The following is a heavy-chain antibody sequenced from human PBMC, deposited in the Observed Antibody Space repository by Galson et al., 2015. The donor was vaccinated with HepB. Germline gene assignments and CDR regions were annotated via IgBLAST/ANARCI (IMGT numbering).Heavy chain of an antibody. CDR2: INTNTGNP. Sequence: SVKVSCKASGYTFTSYAMNWVRQAPGQGLEWMGWINTNTGNPTYAQGFTGRFVFSLDTSVSTAYLQISSLKAEDTAVYYCARVYREWLGDITYYFDYWGQGTLVTVSS. CDR3: ARVYREWLGDITYYFDY. CDR1: GYTFTSYA. J-gene: IGHJ4*02. D-gene: IGHD3-10*01. V-gene: IGHV7-4-1*02.